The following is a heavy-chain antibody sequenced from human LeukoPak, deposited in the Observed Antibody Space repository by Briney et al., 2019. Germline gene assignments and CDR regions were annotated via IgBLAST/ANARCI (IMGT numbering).Heavy chain of an antibody. Sequence: GRSLRLSCIASGFTFGDYAMSWVRQAPGKGLEWVGFIRSKRFGGATEYAASVKGRFTISRDDSKSVAYLHLNSLKTEDTAVYFCTRDILSGWYYIDFWGQGTLVTVSS. CDR3: TRDILSGWYYIDF. CDR2: IRSKRFGGAT. J-gene: IGHJ4*02. D-gene: IGHD6-19*01. CDR1: GFTFGDYA. V-gene: IGHV3-49*04.